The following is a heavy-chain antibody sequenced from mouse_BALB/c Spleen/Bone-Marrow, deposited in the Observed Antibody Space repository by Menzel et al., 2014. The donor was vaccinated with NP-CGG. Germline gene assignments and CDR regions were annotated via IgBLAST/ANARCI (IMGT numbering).Heavy chain of an antibody. J-gene: IGHJ3*01. Sequence: EFLLQQSGAEFVKPGASVELSRTASGFNIKDTYMHWVLRRPEQALEWIGRIDPANDNTKYDPKFQGKATITADTSSNTAYLQLSSLTSEDTAVYYCARADGYYAWFAYWGQGTLVTVSA. D-gene: IGHD2-3*01. CDR2: IDPANDNT. CDR3: ARADGYYAWFAY. CDR1: GFNIKDTY. V-gene: IGHV14-3*02.